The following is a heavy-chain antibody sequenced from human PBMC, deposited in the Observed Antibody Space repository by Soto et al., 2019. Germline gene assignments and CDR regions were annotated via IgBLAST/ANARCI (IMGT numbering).Heavy chain of an antibody. J-gene: IGHJ4*02. CDR2: IYYSGST. CDR3: ARRRDTTFDY. CDR1: GGSISSYY. V-gene: IGHV4-59*08. Sequence: QLQLQESGPGLVKPSETLSLTCTVSGGSISSYYWSWIRQPPGKGLEWIGYIYYSGSTNYNPSLKSPVTIPVQTSKNQFSLKLSSVTAADTAVYYAARRRDTTFDYWGQGTRVTVSS. D-gene: IGHD1-1*01.